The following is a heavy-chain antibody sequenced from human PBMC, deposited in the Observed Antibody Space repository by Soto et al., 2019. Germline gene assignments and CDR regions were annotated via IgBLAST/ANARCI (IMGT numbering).Heavy chain of an antibody. CDR2: ISYDGSNK. CDR1: GFPFSSYA. Sequence: GGSLRLSCAASGFPFSSYAMHWVRQAPGKGLEWVAVISYDGSNKYYADSVKGRFTISRDHSKNTLYLQMNSLRAEDTAVYYCENGFDYWGQGTRVTVSS. V-gene: IGHV3-30-3*01. CDR3: ENGFDY. J-gene: IGHJ4*02.